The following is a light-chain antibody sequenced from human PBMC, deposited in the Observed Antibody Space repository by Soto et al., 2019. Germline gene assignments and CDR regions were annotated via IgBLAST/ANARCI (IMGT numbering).Light chain of an antibody. CDR3: SSYTNSPSCIL. CDR2: EVS. CDR1: SSDIGNYDF. J-gene: IGLJ2*01. Sequence: QSVLTQPASVSGSPGQSITISCTGTSSDIGNYDFVSWYQQVPGTAPKAMIYEVSSRPSGVSNRFSGSKSGNTASLTISGLQAEDEAYIYCSSYTNSPSCILFGGGTKVTVL. V-gene: IGLV2-14*01.